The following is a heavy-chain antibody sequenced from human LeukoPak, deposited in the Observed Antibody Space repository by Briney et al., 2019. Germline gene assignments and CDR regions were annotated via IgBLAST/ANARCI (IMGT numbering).Heavy chain of an antibody. V-gene: IGHV1-69*05. CDR3: ARGGYSSSSLAY. J-gene: IGHJ4*02. CDR1: GGTFSSYA. D-gene: IGHD6-6*01. Sequence: SVKVSCKASGGTFSSYAISWVRQAPGQGLEWMGGIIPIFGTANYAQKFQGRVTITTDESTSTAYMELSSLRSEDTAVYYCARGGYSSSSLAYWGQGTLVTVSS. CDR2: IIPIFGTA.